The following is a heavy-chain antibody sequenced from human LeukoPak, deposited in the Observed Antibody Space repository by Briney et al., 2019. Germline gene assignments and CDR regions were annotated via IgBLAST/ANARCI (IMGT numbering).Heavy chain of an antibody. J-gene: IGHJ4*02. V-gene: IGHV3-7*01. CDR1: GLTFSSYT. Sequence: QAGGSLRLSCSASGLTFSSYTMNWVRQAPGKGLEWVANINQDGSTKYYVDSVKGRFTISRDNAKNSLYLQMNSLRAEDTAVYYCARDWGSSGFVGYWGQGTLVTVSS. CDR2: INQDGSTK. CDR3: ARDWGSSGFVGY. D-gene: IGHD3-22*01.